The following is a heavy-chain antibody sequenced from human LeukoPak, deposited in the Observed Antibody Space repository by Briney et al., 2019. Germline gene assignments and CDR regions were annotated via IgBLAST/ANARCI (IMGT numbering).Heavy chain of an antibody. J-gene: IGHJ4*02. V-gene: IGHV4-59*08. CDR2: IYYSGST. CDR3: ARVIRGDYGSETYYPHNFDY. Sequence: SETLSHTCTVSGGSISSDYWSWIRQPPGKGLEWIGYIYYSGSTNYNPSLKSRVTISADTSENQFSLKLSSVTAADTAVYYCARVIRGDYGSETYYPHNFDYWGQGTLVTVSS. CDR1: GGSISSDY. D-gene: IGHD3-10*01.